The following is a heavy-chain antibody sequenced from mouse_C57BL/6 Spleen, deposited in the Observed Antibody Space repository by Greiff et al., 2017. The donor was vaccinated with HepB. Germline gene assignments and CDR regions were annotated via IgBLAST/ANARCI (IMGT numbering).Heavy chain of an antibody. CDR1: GYTFTSYW. CDR2: IDPSDSYT. Sequence: VKLQQPGAELVMPGASVKLSCKASGYTFTSYWMHWVKQRPGQGLEWIGEIDPSDSYTNYNQKFKGKSTLTVDKSSSTAYMQLSSLTSEDSAVYYCARATTTIDFDYWGQGTTLTVSS. D-gene: IGHD2-12*01. J-gene: IGHJ2*01. CDR3: ARATTTIDFDY. V-gene: IGHV1-69*01.